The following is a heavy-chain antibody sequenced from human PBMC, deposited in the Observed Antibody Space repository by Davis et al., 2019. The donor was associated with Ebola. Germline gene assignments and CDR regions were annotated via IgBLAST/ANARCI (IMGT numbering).Heavy chain of an antibody. CDR2: IYYSGNT. CDR1: GGSISNYY. Sequence: MPSETLSLTCTVSGGSISNYYWSWIRQPPGKGLEWIGYIYYSGNTNYNPSLESRVTISVDTSKNQFSLKLSSVTAADTAVYYCARITMVRGAHDAFDIWGQGTMVTVSS. CDR3: ARITMVRGAHDAFDI. V-gene: IGHV4-59*08. D-gene: IGHD3-10*01. J-gene: IGHJ3*02.